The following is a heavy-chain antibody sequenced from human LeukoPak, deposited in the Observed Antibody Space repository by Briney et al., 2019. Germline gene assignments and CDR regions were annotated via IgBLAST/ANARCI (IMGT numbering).Heavy chain of an antibody. D-gene: IGHD4-23*01. V-gene: IGHV1-69*04. CDR3: AREPLGVTPSFQAPGGVYYFDS. CDR2: IIPILGIA. CDR1: GGTFSSYA. J-gene: IGHJ4*02. Sequence: GASVKVSCKASGGTFSSYAISWVRQAPGQGLEWMGRIIPILGIANYAQKFQGRVTITADKSTSTAYMELSSLRSEDTAVYYCAREPLGVTPSFQAPGGVYYFDSWGPGTLVTVSS.